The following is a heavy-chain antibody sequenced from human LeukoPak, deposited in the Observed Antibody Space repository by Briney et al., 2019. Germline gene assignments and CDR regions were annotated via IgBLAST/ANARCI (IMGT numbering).Heavy chain of an antibody. J-gene: IGHJ5*02. CDR3: ARLAYYYGSGSFTSFDH. V-gene: IGHV5-51*01. Sequence: GASLKISCKGSGSRFTSYWVGWVRQMPGKGLEWMGIIYPGDSDTRYSPSFQGQVTISADKSISTAYLQWSSLKASDTAMYYCARLAYYYGSGSFTSFDHWGQGTLVTVSS. CDR2: IYPGDSDT. D-gene: IGHD3-10*01. CDR1: GSRFTSYW.